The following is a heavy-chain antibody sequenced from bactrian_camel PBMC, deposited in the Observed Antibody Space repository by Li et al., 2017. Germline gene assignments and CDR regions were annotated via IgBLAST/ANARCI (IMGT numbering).Heavy chain of an antibody. CDR3: ATRRYCTSMSPAAFGY. CDR2: IDNDGRT. Sequence: QVQLVESGGGMAEAGGSLKLSCSVSGYRFTSCRLGWYRQVSGEERERVVTIDNDGRTTYAESVKGRFTVSKDSAKNTVYLQMNSLKVEDTAMYYCATRRYCTSMSPAAFGYWGQGTQVTVS. D-gene: IGHD1*01. J-gene: IGHJ6*01. CDR1: GYRFTSCR. V-gene: IGHV3S53*01.